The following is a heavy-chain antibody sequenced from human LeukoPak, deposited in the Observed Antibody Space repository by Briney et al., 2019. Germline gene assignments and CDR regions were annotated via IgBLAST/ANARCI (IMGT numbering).Heavy chain of an antibody. D-gene: IGHD3-10*01. V-gene: IGHV4-59*08. J-gene: IGHJ4*02. Sequence: PSETLSLTCTVSGGSISSYYWSWIRQPPGKGLEWIGYIYYSGSTNYNPSLKSRVTISVVTSKNQFSLKLSSVTAADTAVYYCGRHLYGSGCSRGFDYWGQGTLVTVSS. CDR2: IYYSGST. CDR1: GGSISSYY. CDR3: GRHLYGSGCSRGFDY.